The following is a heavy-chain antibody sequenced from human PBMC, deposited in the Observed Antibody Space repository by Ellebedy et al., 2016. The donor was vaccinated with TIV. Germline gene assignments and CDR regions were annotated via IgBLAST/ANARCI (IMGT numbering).Heavy chain of an antibody. V-gene: IGHV3-11*01. CDR2: ISTRGSTL. Sequence: GGSLRLXXAASQFTFGDYFMTWVRQAPGQGLEWLSYISTRGSTLYYAASVKGRFTISRDNAKNSLYLQMSSLRAEDTAVYYCARGWRPYYYYFYAMDVWGQGTTVTVSS. CDR3: ARGWRPYYYYFYAMDV. CDR1: QFTFGDYF. D-gene: IGHD2-15*01. J-gene: IGHJ6*02.